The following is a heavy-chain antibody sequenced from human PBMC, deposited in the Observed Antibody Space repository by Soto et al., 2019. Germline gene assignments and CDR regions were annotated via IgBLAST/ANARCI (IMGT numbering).Heavy chain of an antibody. J-gene: IGHJ4*02. Sequence: SETLSLTCTVSGGSISSGGYYWSWIRQHPGKGLEWIGYIYYSGSTYYNPSLKRRVTISVDTSKNQFSLKLSSVTAADTAVYYCARGRGYDFWSGYYFDYWGQGTLVTVSS. CDR1: GGSISSGGYY. D-gene: IGHD3-3*01. CDR3: ARGRGYDFWSGYYFDY. CDR2: IYYSGST. V-gene: IGHV4-31*03.